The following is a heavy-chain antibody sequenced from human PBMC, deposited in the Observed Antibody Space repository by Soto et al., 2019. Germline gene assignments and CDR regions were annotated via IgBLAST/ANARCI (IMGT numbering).Heavy chain of an antibody. V-gene: IGHV2-5*02. Sequence: QITLKESGPTLVKPTQTLTLTCTFSGFSISTSGVGVGWIRQPPGKALEWLAFTYWDDDNRYHPSLRSRLTVAKDTSKSLVVLLMTSVDPVDTATYYCAHRRGGYNWDDGYFDFWGQGTLVTVSS. CDR2: TYWDDDN. J-gene: IGHJ4*02. D-gene: IGHD1-1*01. CDR3: AHRRGGYNWDDGYFDF. CDR1: GFSISTSGVG.